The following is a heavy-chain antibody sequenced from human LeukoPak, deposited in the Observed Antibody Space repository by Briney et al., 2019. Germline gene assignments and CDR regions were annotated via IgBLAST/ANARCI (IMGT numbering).Heavy chain of an antibody. CDR1: GYTFTGYY. CDR2: INPNSGGT. CDR3: ARVEVRGVLIADFDY. D-gene: IGHD3-10*01. Sequence: GASVKVSCKASGYTFTGYYMHWVRQAPGQGPEWMGWINPNSGGTNYAQKFQGRVTMTRDTPISTAYMELSRVTSDDTAVYYCARVEVRGVLIADFDYWGQGTLVTVSS. V-gene: IGHV1-2*02. J-gene: IGHJ4*02.